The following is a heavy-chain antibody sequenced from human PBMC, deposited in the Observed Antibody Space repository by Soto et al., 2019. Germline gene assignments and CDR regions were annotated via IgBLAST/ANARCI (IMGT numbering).Heavy chain of an antibody. CDR1: GYTFSSFG. CDR2: VSVYNDDT. D-gene: IGHD2-15*01. Sequence: ASVKVSCKASGYTFSSFGINWVRQAPGQGLEWVGWVSVYNDDTKYAQNFQGRVSLTTDTSTSTTYMEVGSLRSDDTAVYYCARTCRSGGSCYHEYWGEGTLVTVSS. CDR3: ARTCRSGGSCYHEY. V-gene: IGHV1-18*01. J-gene: IGHJ4*02.